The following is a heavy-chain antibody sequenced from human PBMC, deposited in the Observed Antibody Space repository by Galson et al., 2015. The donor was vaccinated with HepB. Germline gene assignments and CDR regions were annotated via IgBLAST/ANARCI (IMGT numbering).Heavy chain of an antibody. D-gene: IGHD6-19*01. V-gene: IGHV1-24*01. CDR2: FDPEKDET. CDR1: NYSLNDLS. J-gene: IGHJ4*02. CDR3: AIDIAVAATYFDS. Sequence: SVKVSCKVSNYSLNDLSVHWVRQPPGKGLEYVGGFDPEKDETIYALKFQGRVTMTEDTSTDTAYLQLSSLRPDDTAMYYCAIDIAVAATYFDSWGQGTLVTVSS.